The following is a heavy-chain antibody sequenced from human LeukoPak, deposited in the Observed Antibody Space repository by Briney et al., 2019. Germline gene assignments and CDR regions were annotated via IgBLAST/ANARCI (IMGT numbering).Heavy chain of an antibody. Sequence: SETLSLTCTVSGDSISSSSYYWGWIRQPPGKGLEWIGSLYYSGSYYNPSLKSRVTISVDTSKNQFSLKLSSVPAADTAVYYCARERSYYMDVWGKGTTVTISS. CDR3: ARERSYYMDV. J-gene: IGHJ6*03. CDR2: LYYSGS. V-gene: IGHV4-39*07. D-gene: IGHD4-17*01. CDR1: GDSISSSSYY.